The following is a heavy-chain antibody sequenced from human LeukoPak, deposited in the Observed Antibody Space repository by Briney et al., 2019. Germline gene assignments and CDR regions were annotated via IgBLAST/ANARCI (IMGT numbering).Heavy chain of an antibody. Sequence: PSETLSLTCTVSGGSISSYYWGWIRQPPGKGLEWIGYIYYSGSTNYNPSLKSRVTISVDTSKNQFSLKLSSVTAADTAVYYCARYSWFGELLWGWFDPWGQGTLVTVSS. V-gene: IGHV4-59*01. J-gene: IGHJ5*02. D-gene: IGHD3-10*01. CDR2: IYYSGST. CDR3: ARYSWFGELLWGWFDP. CDR1: GGSISSYY.